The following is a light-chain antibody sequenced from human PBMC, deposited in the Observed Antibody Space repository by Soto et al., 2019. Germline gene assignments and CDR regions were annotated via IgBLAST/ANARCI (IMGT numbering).Light chain of an antibody. CDR3: SSYAGSINFVV. V-gene: IGLV2-8*01. J-gene: IGLJ2*01. CDR1: SSHIGGYNY. CDR2: EVS. Sequence: QSALTQPPSASGSPGQSVTISCTGTSSHIGGYNYVSWYQQHPGKAPKLMIYEVSKRPSGVPGRFSGSKSGNTASLTVSGLQAEDEADYYCSSYAGSINFVVFGGGTKLTVL.